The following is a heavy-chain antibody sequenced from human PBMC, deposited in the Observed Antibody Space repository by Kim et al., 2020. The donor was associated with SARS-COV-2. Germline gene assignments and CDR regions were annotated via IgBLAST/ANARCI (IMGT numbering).Heavy chain of an antibody. Sequence: SETLSLTCTVSGGSISSYYWSWIRQPPGKGLEWIGYIYYSGSTNYNPSLKSRVTISVDTSKNQFSLKLSSVTAADTAVYYCARHGGYSSSWYSANWFDPWGQGTLVTVSS. CDR1: GGSISSYY. J-gene: IGHJ5*02. CDR2: IYYSGST. CDR3: ARHGGYSSSWYSANWFDP. V-gene: IGHV4-59*01. D-gene: IGHD6-13*01.